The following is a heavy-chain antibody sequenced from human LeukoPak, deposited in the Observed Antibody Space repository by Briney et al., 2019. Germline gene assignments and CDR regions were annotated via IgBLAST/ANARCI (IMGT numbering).Heavy chain of an antibody. Sequence: PGGSLRLSCAASGFTFSSYEMSWVRQAPGKGLEWVSYISSSGSTIYYADSVKGRFTISRDNAKNSLYLQMNSLRAEDTAVYYCTRDGDTTMVGGYYYYMDVWGKGTTVTVSS. J-gene: IGHJ6*03. D-gene: IGHD5-18*01. V-gene: IGHV3-48*03. CDR1: GFTFSSYE. CDR3: TRDGDTTMVGGYYYYMDV. CDR2: ISSSGSTI.